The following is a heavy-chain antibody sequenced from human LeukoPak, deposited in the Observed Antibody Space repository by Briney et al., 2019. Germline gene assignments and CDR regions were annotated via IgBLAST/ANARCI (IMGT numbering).Heavy chain of an antibody. D-gene: IGHD3-9*01. CDR1: GFTFSSYA. V-gene: IGHV3-23*01. J-gene: IGHJ4*02. CDR3: AKDREGLIYDILSGYYSAGGFDY. CDR2: ISGSGGST. Sequence: PGGSLRLSCAASGFTFSSYAMSWVRHPPGKGLEWVSAISGSGGSTYYADSVKGRLTTSRDNSKNTLYLQMNSLRAEDTAVYYCAKDREGLIYDILSGYYSAGGFDYWGQGTLVTVSS.